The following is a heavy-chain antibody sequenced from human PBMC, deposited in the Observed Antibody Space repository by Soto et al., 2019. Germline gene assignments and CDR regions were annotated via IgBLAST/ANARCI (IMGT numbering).Heavy chain of an antibody. V-gene: IGHV4-34*01. CDR1: GGSFSGYY. CDR3: ARKGTFMITFGAYNWFDP. CDR2: INHSGST. D-gene: IGHD3-16*01. Sequence: SETLSLTCAVYGGSFSGYYWSWIRQPPGKGLEWIGEINHSGSTNYNPSLKSRVTISVDTSKNQFSLKLSSVTAADTAVYYCARKGTFMITFGAYNWFDPWGQGTLVTVSS. J-gene: IGHJ5*02.